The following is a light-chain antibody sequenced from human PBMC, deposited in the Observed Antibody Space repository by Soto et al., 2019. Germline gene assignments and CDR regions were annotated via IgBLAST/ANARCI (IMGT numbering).Light chain of an antibody. CDR1: QSIGTY. CDR2: DAS. Sequence: EIVLTQSPATLSLSPGDRATLSCRASQSIGTYLAWYQQKPGQAPSLLIYDASNRATGIPARFSGSGSGTDITLTLSSLEPEDFAVYFCQHRSNSPPTWTFGQGTKVEIK. V-gene: IGKV3-11*01. J-gene: IGKJ1*01. CDR3: QHRSNSPPTWT.